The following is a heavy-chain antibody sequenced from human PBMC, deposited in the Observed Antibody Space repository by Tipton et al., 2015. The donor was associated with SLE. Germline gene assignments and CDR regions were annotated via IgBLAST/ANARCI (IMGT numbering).Heavy chain of an antibody. D-gene: IGHD2-2*01. CDR1: GFTFSDYY. Sequence: LRLSCAASGFTFSDYYMSWIRQPPGKGLEWIGYIYYSGSTNYNPSLKSRVTISVDTSKNQFSLKLSSVTAADTAVYYCARERSSTPYYYYYMDVWCKGTTVTVSS. V-gene: IGHV4-59*01. CDR3: ARERSSTPYYYYYMDV. J-gene: IGHJ6*03. CDR2: IYYSGST.